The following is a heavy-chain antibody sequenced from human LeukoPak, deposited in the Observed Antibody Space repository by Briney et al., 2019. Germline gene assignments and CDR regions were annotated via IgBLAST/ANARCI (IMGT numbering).Heavy chain of an antibody. CDR2: IYTSGST. CDR3: ARGRAFDI. V-gene: IGHV4-61*02. CDR1: GGSISSGSYY. J-gene: IGHJ3*02. Sequence: SETLSLTCTVSGGSISSGSYYWSWIRQPAGKGLEWIGRIYTSGSTNYNPSLKSRVTISVDTSKNQFSLKLSSVTAADTAVYYCARGRAFDIWGQGTMVTVSS.